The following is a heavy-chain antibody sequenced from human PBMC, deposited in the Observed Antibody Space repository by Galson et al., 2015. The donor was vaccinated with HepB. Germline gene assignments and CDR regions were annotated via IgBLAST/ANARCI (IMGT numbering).Heavy chain of an antibody. D-gene: IGHD3-3*01. CDR3: ARGPRGFGFWSVVED. CDR1: GRLFGNSFSNQA. J-gene: IGHJ6*02. Sequence: SVKVSCKVSGRLFGNSFSNQAISWVRQAPGQGLEWVGGIIPVLGTPTYAQKSQGRVTITADESTRTAYMALSSLKSDDTAVYYCARGPRGFGFWSVVEDWGQGTTVTVSS. CDR2: IIPVLGTP. V-gene: IGHV1-69*13.